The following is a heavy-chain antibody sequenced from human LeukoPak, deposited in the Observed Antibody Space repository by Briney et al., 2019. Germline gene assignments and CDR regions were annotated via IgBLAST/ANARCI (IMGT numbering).Heavy chain of an antibody. CDR2: IYPHSGGT. V-gene: IGHV1-2*02. Sequence: ASVKVSCKASGYTFTGYYIHWVRQAPGQGLEWMGWIYPHSGGTDYVQKFQGRVTMTRDTSISTAYMELSRLRSDDTAVYYCAKTRVGIRGVYPTGAFDIWGQGTMVTVSS. CDR3: AKTRVGIRGVYPTGAFDI. J-gene: IGHJ3*02. CDR1: GYTFTGYY. D-gene: IGHD3-10*01.